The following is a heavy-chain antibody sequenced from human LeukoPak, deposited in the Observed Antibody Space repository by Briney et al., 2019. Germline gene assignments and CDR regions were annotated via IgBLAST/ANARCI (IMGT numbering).Heavy chain of an antibody. CDR1: GFTFSSYS. V-gene: IGHV3-21*01. CDR2: ISSSSSYI. J-gene: IGHJ4*02. D-gene: IGHD6-19*01. CDR3: ARDGSSGPDY. Sequence: GGSLRLSCAASGFTFSSYSMNWVRQAPGKGLEWVSSISSSSSYIYYADSVKGRFTISRDNAKNSLYLQMDSLRAEDTAVYYCARDGSSGPDYWGQGTLVAVSS.